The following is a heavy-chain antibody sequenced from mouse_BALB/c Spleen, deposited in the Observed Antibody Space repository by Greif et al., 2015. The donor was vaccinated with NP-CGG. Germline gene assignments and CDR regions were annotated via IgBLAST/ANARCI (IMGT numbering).Heavy chain of an antibody. CDR1: GYAFSSSW. CDR2: IYPGDGDT. V-gene: IGHV1-82*01. CDR3: AREGDYYGSPFFDY. J-gene: IGHJ2*01. D-gene: IGHD1-1*01. Sequence: VQLQQSGPELVKPGASVKISCKASGYAFSSSWMNWVKQRPGQGLEWIGRIYPGDGDTNYNGKFKGKATLTADKSSSTAYMQLSSLTSVDSAVYFCAREGDYYGSPFFDYWGQGTTRTVSS.